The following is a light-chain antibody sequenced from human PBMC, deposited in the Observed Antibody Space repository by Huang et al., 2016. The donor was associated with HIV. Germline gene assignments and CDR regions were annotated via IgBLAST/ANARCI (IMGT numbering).Light chain of an antibody. Sequence: DIQMTQSPSSLSASVGDRVTLTCRASQSISSYLNWYQVKPGKAPKLLIYAASTWQSGVPSRFSGSGSETDFTLTISSLQPEDFATYYCQQSYSTPRTFGQGTDLEIK. J-gene: IGKJ2*01. V-gene: IGKV1-39*01. CDR2: AAS. CDR1: QSISSY. CDR3: QQSYSTPRT.